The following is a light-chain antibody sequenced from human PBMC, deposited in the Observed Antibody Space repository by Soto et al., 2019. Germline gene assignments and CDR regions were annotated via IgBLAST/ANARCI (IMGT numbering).Light chain of an antibody. CDR2: RAS. J-gene: IGKJ3*01. V-gene: IGKV1-5*03. Sequence: DIQMTQSPSSLSASVGDRVTITCRASQIINTWLAGYQQKPGKAPKLMIYRASNLVNGVPSRFSGIGSGTEFTLTLSSLQPDDFAIYYCQQYETYSGTFGPGTKVDL. CDR3: QQYETYSGT. CDR1: QIINTW.